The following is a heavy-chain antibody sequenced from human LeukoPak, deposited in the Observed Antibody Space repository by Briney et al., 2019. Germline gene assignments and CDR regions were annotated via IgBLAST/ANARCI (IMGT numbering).Heavy chain of an antibody. D-gene: IGHD2-2*01. CDR2: ISGHGGST. J-gene: IGHJ4*02. V-gene: IGHV3-23*01. CDR3: AKDIVVAPAAEASFDY. CDR1: GFTCSSYA. Sequence: GGSLRLSCAASGFTCSSYAVSWVRQPPGKGLEWVSAISGHGGSTYYTDSVKGRFTISRDNSKNTLYLQMDSLRAEDTAVYYCAKDIVVAPAAEASFDYWGQGTLVTVSS.